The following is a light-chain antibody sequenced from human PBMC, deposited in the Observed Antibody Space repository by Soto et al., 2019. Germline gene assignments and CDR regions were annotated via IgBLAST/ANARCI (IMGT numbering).Light chain of an antibody. CDR2: GTS. CDR1: QSVSNNY. CDR3: QQYGSSGK. J-gene: IGKJ1*01. V-gene: IGKV3-20*01. Sequence: EIVLTQSPGTLSLSPGERATLSCRASQSVSNNYLAWYQQKPGQAPRLLIYGTSNRATGIPDRFSGSGSGTAVTLTISSLEPEEFAVYYCQQYGSSGKFGQGTKVEIK.